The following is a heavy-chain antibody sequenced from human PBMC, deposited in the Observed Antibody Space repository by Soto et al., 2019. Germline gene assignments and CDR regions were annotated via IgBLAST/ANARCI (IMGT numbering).Heavy chain of an antibody. CDR2: IYSSGTT. Sequence: QVLLQESGPGLVKPSETLSLTCTVSGGSISNYYWTWIRQPAGKGLEWIGRIYSSGTTNYNPSLKSRVTMLIDTSKNQFSLRLSSVTAADTALYYCASQRTYSSSWFDYWGQGTLVTVSS. CDR3: ASQRTYSSSWFDY. J-gene: IGHJ5*01. D-gene: IGHD6-19*01. V-gene: IGHV4-4*07. CDR1: GGSISNYY.